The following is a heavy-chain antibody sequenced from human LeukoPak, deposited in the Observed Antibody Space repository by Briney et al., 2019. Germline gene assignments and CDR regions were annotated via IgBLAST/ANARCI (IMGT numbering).Heavy chain of an antibody. CDR2: ISSSSSYI. D-gene: IGHD3-10*01. Sequence: GGSLRLSCAASGFTFSSYSMNWVRQAPGKGLEWVSSISSSSSYIYYADSVKGRFTISRDNSKNTLYLQMNSLRAEDTAVYYCAREMGRYYYGSGTYGMDVWGQGTTVTVSS. CDR1: GFTFSSYS. V-gene: IGHV3-21*01. J-gene: IGHJ6*02. CDR3: AREMGRYYYGSGTYGMDV.